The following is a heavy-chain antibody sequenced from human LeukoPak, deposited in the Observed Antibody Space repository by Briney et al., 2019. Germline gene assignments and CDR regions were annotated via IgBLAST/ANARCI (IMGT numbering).Heavy chain of an antibody. D-gene: IGHD3-22*01. J-gene: IGHJ4*02. V-gene: IGHV3-23*01. CDR2: ISGSGGST. CDR3: ARDEGGYYYDSSGYLDY. CDR1: GFTFSSYA. Sequence: PGGSLRLSCAASGFTFSSYAMSWVRQAPGKGLEWVSAISGSGGSTYYADSVKGRFTISRDNSKNTLYLQMNSLRAEDTAVYYCARDEGGYYYDSSGYLDYWGQGTLVTVSS.